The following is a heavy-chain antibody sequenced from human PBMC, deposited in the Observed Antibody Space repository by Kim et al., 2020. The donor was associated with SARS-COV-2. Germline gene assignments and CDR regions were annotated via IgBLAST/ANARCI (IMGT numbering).Heavy chain of an antibody. J-gene: IGHJ5*02. Sequence: PPLKGRVTLSVATSQNQFSMKLSSVTAADTAVYYCARGIAAAGTWFDPWGQGTLVTVSS. V-gene: IGHV4-61*02. CDR3: ARGIAAAGTWFDP. D-gene: IGHD6-13*01.